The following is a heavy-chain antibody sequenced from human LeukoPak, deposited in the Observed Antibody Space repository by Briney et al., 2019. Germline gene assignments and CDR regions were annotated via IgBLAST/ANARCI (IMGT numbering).Heavy chain of an antibody. D-gene: IGHD3-10*01. CDR1: GDSMTNNY. CDR3: ARVGSGSSYYFDS. CDR2: VSYRGST. V-gene: IGHV4-59*01. Sequence: SETLSLTCTVSGDSMTNNYWSWIRQSPGKGLEWVGYVSYRGSTDYNASLKGRVTVSLDTSKGQFSLKMNSVSAADTAVYYCARVGSGSSYYFDSWGQGSLVTVSS. J-gene: IGHJ4*02.